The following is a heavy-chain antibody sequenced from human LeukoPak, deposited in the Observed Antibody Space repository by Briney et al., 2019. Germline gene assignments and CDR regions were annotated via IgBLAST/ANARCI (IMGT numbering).Heavy chain of an antibody. Sequence: GGTLRLSCAASGFTFSSYGMSWVRQAPGKGLEWVSAISGSGGSTYYADSVRGRFTISRDNPKNTLYLQVNSLRAEDTAIYYCAKAPGDYYYFDYWGQGTLVTVSS. J-gene: IGHJ4*02. CDR3: AKAPGDYYYFDY. CDR1: GFTFSSYG. CDR2: ISGSGGST. D-gene: IGHD7-27*01. V-gene: IGHV3-23*01.